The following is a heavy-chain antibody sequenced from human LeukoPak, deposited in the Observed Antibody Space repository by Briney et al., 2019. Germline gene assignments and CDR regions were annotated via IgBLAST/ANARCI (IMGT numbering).Heavy chain of an antibody. CDR2: INSDGSST. CDR3: VKRASSSGLSGPVYDY. V-gene: IGHV3-74*01. J-gene: IGHJ4*02. D-gene: IGHD1-26*01. Sequence: GGSLRLSCAASGFTFSSYWMHWVRQAPGKGLVWVSRINSDGSSTSYADSVKGRFTISRDNAKNTLYLQMNSLRAEDTAVCHCVKRASSSGLSGPVYDYWGQGTLVTVSS. CDR1: GFTFSSYW.